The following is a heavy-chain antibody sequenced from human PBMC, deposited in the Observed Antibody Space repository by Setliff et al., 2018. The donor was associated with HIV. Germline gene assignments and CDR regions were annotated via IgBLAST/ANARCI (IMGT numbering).Heavy chain of an antibody. CDR3: ARDDGGSLIDY. Sequence: KPSETLSLTCAVSGGSISSGGYSWSWIRQPPGKGLEWIGYIYHSGSTYYNPSLKSRVTISVDRSKNQFSLKLSSVTAADTAVYYCARDDGGSLIDYWGQGTLVTVSS. D-gene: IGHD1-26*01. CDR1: GGSISSGGYS. CDR2: IYHSGST. V-gene: IGHV4-30-2*01. J-gene: IGHJ4*02.